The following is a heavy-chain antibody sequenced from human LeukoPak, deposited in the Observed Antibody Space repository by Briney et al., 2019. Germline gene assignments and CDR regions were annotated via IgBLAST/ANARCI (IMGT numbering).Heavy chain of an antibody. CDR3: ARGPGIAVAGVFDY. V-gene: IGHV1-18*04. D-gene: IGHD6-19*01. CDR1: GYTITSYG. CDR2: ISGHNGHT. J-gene: IGHJ4*02. Sequence: ASVKVSCKASGYTITSYGINWGRQAPGQGLEWVCWISGHNGHTNYVQNMQGRVTMTTDTSTNTAYMELRNLTSDDTAVYYCARGPGIAVAGVFDYWGQGSLVTVSS.